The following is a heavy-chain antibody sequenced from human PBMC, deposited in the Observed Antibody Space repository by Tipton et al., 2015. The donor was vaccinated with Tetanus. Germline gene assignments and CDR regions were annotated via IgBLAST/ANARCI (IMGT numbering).Heavy chain of an antibody. CDR1: GFTFSSYA. CDR3: ARVPGAGVGYCSGGNCHYFDY. Sequence: SLRLSCAASGFTFSSYAMSWVRQVPGKGLEWISTISGSGRTTYYADSVKGRFTISRDNAKNSLYLQMNSLRAEDTAMYYCARVPGAGVGYCSGGNCHYFDYWGQGTLVTVSS. CDR2: ISGSGRTT. D-gene: IGHD2-15*01. V-gene: IGHV3-23*01. J-gene: IGHJ4*02.